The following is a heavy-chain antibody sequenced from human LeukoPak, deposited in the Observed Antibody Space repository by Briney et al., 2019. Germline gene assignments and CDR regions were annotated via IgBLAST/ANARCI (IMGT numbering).Heavy chain of an antibody. CDR1: GFTFSTYG. Sequence: GGSLRLSCVASGFTFSTYGTHWVRQAPGKGLEWVAVIRSDGSSEYYADSVKGRFIISRDNSKNTLYLQMNSLRAEDTAMYYCARYCRGGTCYVGLIWGQGTLVTVSS. D-gene: IGHD2-15*01. V-gene: IGHV3-33*01. CDR3: ARYCRGGTCYVGLI. CDR2: IRSDGSSE. J-gene: IGHJ4*02.